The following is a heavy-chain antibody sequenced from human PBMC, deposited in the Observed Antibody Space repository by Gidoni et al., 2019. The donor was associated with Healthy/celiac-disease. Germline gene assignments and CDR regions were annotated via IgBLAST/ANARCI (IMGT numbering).Heavy chain of an antibody. CDR1: GFTFSDYY. V-gene: IGHV3-11*06. Sequence: QVQLVESGGGLVKPGGSLRLSCAASGFTFSDYYMSWIRQAPGKGLAWVSYISSSSSYTNYADSVKGRFTISRDNAKNSLYLQMNSLRAEDTAVYYCARAGIGFPEVPIGYWGQGTLVTVSS. CDR3: ARAGIGFPEVPIGY. D-gene: IGHD1-26*01. J-gene: IGHJ4*02. CDR2: ISSSSSYT.